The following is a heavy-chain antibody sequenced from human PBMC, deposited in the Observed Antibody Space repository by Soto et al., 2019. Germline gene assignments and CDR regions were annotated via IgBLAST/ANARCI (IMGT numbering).Heavy chain of an antibody. Sequence: EVQLLESGGGLVQPGGSLRLSCAASGFTFSSYAMWRVRQAPGKGLECVSAISGGGETTYYADSVKGRFTISRDNSKNTLYLQMNSLRADDTAVYYCAFNSGSGSYYFDYWGQGTLVTVSS. J-gene: IGHJ4*02. CDR3: AFNSGSGSYYFDY. V-gene: IGHV3-23*01. CDR1: GFTFSSYA. D-gene: IGHD3-10*01. CDR2: ISGGGETT.